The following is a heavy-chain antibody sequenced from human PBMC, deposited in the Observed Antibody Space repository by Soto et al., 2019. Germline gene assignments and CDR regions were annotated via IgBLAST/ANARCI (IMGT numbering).Heavy chain of an antibody. CDR3: ARGLGGRMDG. CDR2: IIPILGET. CDR1: GTIFSSYT. D-gene: IGHD3-16*01. V-gene: IGHV1-69*08. Sequence: QVQLVQSGAEVKKPGSSVRVSCKASGTIFSSYTISWVRQAPGQGLEWMGRIIPILGETNSAQKCQDRVTLTADKSTNTAYRELNSLRVEDPAVYYCARGLGGRMDGLGQGATVTGSS. J-gene: IGHJ6*02.